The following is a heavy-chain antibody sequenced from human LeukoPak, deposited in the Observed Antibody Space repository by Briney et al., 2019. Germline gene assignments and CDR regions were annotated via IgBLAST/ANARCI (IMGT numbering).Heavy chain of an antibody. J-gene: IGHJ1*01. V-gene: IGHV4-34*01. CDR2: INHSGST. Sequence: RPETLSLTCAVYGGSSSGYYWSWIRQPPRKGLEWIWEINHSGSTNYNPSPKTRVIISLKPSKNQFSLKLTSLTAAEPAVSTCARSSRVLTTVLILFRYFQHWGQGTLVT. D-gene: IGHD4-23*01. CDR3: ARSSRVLTTVLILFRYFQH. CDR1: GGSSSGYY.